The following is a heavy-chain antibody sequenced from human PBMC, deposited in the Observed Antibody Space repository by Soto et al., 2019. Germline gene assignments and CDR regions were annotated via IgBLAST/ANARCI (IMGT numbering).Heavy chain of an antibody. CDR3: ESLISPVSCFVP. J-gene: IGHJ5*02. Sequence: QLQLQESGPGLVKPSETLSLTCAVSGGSISPTRYYWAWIRQPPGKGLEWIGGIHYRGKTYYSAFFKRRVAISVDTSKNQSSLKLNSVTAAATAVYFCESLISPVSCFVPWCQGTLVTVSS. V-gene: IGHV4-39*01. CDR2: IHYRGKT. CDR1: GGSISPTRYY.